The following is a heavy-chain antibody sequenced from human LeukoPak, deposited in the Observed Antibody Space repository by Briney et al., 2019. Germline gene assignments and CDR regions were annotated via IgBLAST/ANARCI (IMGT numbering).Heavy chain of an antibody. V-gene: IGHV3-9*01. J-gene: IGHJ3*01. CDR3: AKDLGNSGHDAFDV. Sequence: GGSLRLSCTASGFTYEEYAMHWARHATGKGREWVSRTKWNDVNTIYAHSLKGRFHIPRDNAKSTLYLQMSALTIDDSAFYYCAKDLGNSGHDAFDVWGPGTMVTVSS. D-gene: IGHD5-12*01. CDR2: TKWNDVNT. CDR1: GFTYEEYA.